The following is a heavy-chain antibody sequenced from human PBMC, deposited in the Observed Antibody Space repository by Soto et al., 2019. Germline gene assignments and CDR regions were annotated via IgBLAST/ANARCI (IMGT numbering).Heavy chain of an antibody. CDR1: GGSFSGYY. CDR3: ARVKTGYREMNWFDP. CDR2: INHSGST. Sequence: SETLSLTCAVYGGSFSGYYWSWIRQPPGKGLEWIGEINHSGSTNYNPSLKSRVTISVDTSKNQFSLKLSSVTAADTAVYYCARVKTGYREMNWFDPWAQGTLVT. D-gene: IGHD5-18*01. J-gene: IGHJ5*02. V-gene: IGHV4-34*01.